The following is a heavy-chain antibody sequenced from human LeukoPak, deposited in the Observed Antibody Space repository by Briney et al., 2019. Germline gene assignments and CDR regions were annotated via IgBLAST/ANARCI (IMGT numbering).Heavy chain of an antibody. D-gene: IGHD1-1*01. V-gene: IGHV3-7*01. CDR3: ARSTAGLDY. CDR1: GFTLSTFW. CDR2: IRQDGSEK. J-gene: IGHJ4*02. Sequence: GGSLRLSCAASGFTLSTFWMSWVRQAPGKGLEWVANIRQDGSEKYYVDSMRGRFTISRDNAKNSLYLQMSSLRAEDTAVYYCARSTAGLDYWGQGTLVTVSS.